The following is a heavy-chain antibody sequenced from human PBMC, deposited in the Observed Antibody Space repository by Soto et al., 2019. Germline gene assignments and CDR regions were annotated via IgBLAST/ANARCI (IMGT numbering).Heavy chain of an antibody. Sequence: GGSLRLSCAASGFTFSSYAMSWVRQAPGKGLEWVSAISGSGGSTYYADSVKGRCTISRDNSKNTLYLQMNSLRAEDTAVYYCAAGGSEGYYYDYMDVWGKGTTVTVSS. CDR3: AAGGSEGYYYDYMDV. CDR1: GFTFSSYA. CDR2: ISGSGGST. J-gene: IGHJ6*03. D-gene: IGHD3-10*01. V-gene: IGHV3-23*01.